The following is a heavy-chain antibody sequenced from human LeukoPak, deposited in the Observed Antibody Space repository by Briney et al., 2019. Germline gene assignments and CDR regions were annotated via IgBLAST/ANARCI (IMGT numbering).Heavy chain of an antibody. J-gene: IGHJ4*02. Sequence: PGGSLRLSCAASGFSFSNVWMSWVRQAPGKGLEWVANIKQDGSEKYYLDSVKGRFTISRDNAKNSLYLQMNSLRAEDTAVYFCTREAAAGIDYWGQGTLVTVSS. V-gene: IGHV3-7*01. CDR3: TREAAAGIDY. D-gene: IGHD6-13*01. CDR1: GFSFSNVW. CDR2: IKQDGSEK.